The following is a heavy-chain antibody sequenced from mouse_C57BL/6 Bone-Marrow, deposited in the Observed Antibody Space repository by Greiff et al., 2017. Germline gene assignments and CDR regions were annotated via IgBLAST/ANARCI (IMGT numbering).Heavy chain of an antibody. D-gene: IGHD2-4*01. CDR1: GYTFTSYW. J-gene: IGHJ4*01. CDR2: IDPSDSYT. Sequence: QVQLQQSGAELVKPGASVKLSCKASGYTFTSYWMQWVKQRPGQGLEWIGEIDPSDSYTNYNQKFKGKATLTVVTSSSTAYMQLSSLTSEDSAVYYCARVYFEDYYAMDYWGQGTSVTVSS. CDR3: ARVYFEDYYAMDY. V-gene: IGHV1-50*01.